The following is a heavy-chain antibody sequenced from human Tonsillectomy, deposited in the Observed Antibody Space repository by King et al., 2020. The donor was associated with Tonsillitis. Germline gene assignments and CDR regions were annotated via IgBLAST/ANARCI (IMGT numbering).Heavy chain of an antibody. V-gene: IGHV2-5*02. J-gene: IGHJ3*02. CDR3: AHRLNWNYAFDS. CDR1: GFSLRTSGVG. Sequence: TLKESGPTLVKPTQTLTLTCTFSGFSLRTSGVGVGWIRQPPGKALEWLALIYWDDDKRYSPSLKSRLTITKDTSKNQVVLTMTNVDPVDTATYFCAHRLNWNYAFDSWGQGTMVTVSS. D-gene: IGHD1-7*01. CDR2: IYWDDDK.